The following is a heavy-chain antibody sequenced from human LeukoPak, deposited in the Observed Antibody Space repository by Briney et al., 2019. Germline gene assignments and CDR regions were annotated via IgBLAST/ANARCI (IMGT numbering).Heavy chain of an antibody. J-gene: IGHJ5*02. V-gene: IGHV3-72*01. CDR3: ARARRGNWFDP. Sequence: GGSLRLSCVTSGFSFSDHYMDWVRQAPGKGLEWVGRIRNKANSYTTEYAASVKGRFTVSRDDLKNSLYLQMNSLRAEDTAVYYCARARRGNWFDPWGQGTLVTVSS. CDR2: IRNKANSYTT. CDR1: GFSFSDHY.